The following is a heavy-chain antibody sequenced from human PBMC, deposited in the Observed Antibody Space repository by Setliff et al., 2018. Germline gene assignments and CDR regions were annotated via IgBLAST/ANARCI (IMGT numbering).Heavy chain of an antibody. D-gene: IGHD2-8*02. J-gene: IGHJ4*02. CDR2: ITSSGRDT. Sequence: GGSLRLSCATSGFTFSNYAMGWVRQAPGKGLEWVSVITSSGRDTYYTDSVKGRFTISRDNSDNPLYLQMNSLRDADTAIYYCVKGNLPYCTGPTCYPLDHWGQGTLVTVSS. V-gene: IGHV3-23*01. CDR1: GFTFSNYA. CDR3: VKGNLPYCTGPTCYPLDH.